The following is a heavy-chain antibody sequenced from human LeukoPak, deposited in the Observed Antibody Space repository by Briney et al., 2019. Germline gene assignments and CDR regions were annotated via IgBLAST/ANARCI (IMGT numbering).Heavy chain of an antibody. Sequence: GGSLRLSCAASGFTFSSFSMNWVRQAPGKGLERVSYISSTGSSMNYADSVKGRFTISRDDAKKSLYLQMNSLRDEDTAVYYCAGERIATAGPSPLYWGQGTLVTVSS. V-gene: IGHV3-48*02. CDR1: GFTFSSFS. CDR2: ISSTGSSM. D-gene: IGHD6-13*01. CDR3: AGERIATAGPSPLY. J-gene: IGHJ4*02.